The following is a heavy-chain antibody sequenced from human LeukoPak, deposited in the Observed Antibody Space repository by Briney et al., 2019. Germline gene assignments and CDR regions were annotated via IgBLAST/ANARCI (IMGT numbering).Heavy chain of an antibody. CDR3: ARRGIAAAGYDY. D-gene: IGHD6-13*01. J-gene: IGHJ4*02. V-gene: IGHV4-59*08. CDR1: GGSISSYY. CDR2: IYYSGTT. Sequence: PSETLSLTCTVSGGSISSYYWSWIRPPPGKGLEWIGYIYYSGTTNYNPSLKSRVTILVDTSKNQFSLNLSSVTAADTAVYYCARRGIAAAGYDYWGQGTLVTVSS.